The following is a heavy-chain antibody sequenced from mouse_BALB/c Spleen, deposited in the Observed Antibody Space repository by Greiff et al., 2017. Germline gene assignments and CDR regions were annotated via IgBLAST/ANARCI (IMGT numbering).Heavy chain of an antibody. Sequence: EVQVVESGGGLVQPGGSLKLSCAASGFTFSSYGMSWVRQTPDKRLELVATINRNGGSTYYPDSVKGRFTISRDNAKNTLYLQMSSLKSEDTAMYYCAREDYGSSYWGQGTTLTVSS. D-gene: IGHD1-1*01. CDR3: AREDYGSSY. V-gene: IGHV5-6-3*01. CDR2: INRNGGST. CDR1: GFTFSSYG. J-gene: IGHJ2*01.